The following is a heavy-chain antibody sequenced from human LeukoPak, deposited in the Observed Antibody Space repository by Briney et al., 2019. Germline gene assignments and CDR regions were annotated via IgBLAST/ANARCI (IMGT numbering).Heavy chain of an antibody. CDR3: ARGIGTIFGVIHYFDY. Sequence: SETLSLTCAVYGGSFSGYYWSWIRQPPGKGLEWIGEINHSGSTNYNPSLKSRVTISVDTSKNQFSLKLSSVTAADTAVYYCARGIGTIFGVIHYFDYWGQGTLVTVSS. CDR2: INHSGST. V-gene: IGHV4-34*01. CDR1: GGSFSGYY. D-gene: IGHD3-3*01. J-gene: IGHJ4*02.